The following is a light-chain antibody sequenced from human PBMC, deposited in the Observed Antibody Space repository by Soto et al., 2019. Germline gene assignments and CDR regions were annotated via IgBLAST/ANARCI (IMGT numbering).Light chain of an antibody. V-gene: IGKV3-20*01. CDR2: GAS. CDR3: QQYNSDMYT. CDR1: QSVSSTF. Sequence: EIVLTQSPGTLSLFPGERATLSCRANQSVSSTFLAWYQQKPGQAPRLLIYGASRRASGIPDRFSGSGSGTDFTLTISSLQPDDFATYYCQQYNSDMYTFGQGTKLEIK. J-gene: IGKJ2*01.